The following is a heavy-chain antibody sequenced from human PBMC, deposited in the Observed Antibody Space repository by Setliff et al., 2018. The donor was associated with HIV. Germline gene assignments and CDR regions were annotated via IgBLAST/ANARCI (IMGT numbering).Heavy chain of an antibody. CDR3: ASGLLFFGDVRDGF. V-gene: IGHV3-53*01. Sequence: GGSLRLSCAASGFTFSSYNMNWVRQAPGKGLGWVSILYHTGNTYYADSVKGRFTISRDKFTNMVFLQMTGLTVDDTAVYYCASGLLFFGDVRDGFWGQGTPVTVSS. CDR1: GFTFSSYN. D-gene: IGHD2-21*02. CDR2: LYHTGNT. J-gene: IGHJ4*02.